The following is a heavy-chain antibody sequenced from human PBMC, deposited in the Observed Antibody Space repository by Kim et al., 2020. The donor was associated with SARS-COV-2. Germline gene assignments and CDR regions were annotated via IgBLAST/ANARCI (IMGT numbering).Heavy chain of an antibody. V-gene: IGHV3-7*03. D-gene: IGHD3-16*02. CDR3: ARAQDDYVWDNFRYTKHYFDC. CDR1: GFLLSSYW. Sequence: GGSLRLSCAASGFLLSSYWMSWVRQAPGKGLEWVANIKQDGSEKYYVDSVKGRFTISRDNAKNSLYLQMNSLRAEDTAVYYCARAQDDYVWDNFRYTKHYFDCWGQGTLVTVSS. CDR2: IKQDGSEK. J-gene: IGHJ4*02.